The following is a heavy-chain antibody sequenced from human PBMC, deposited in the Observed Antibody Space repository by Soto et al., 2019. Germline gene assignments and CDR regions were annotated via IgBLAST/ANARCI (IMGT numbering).Heavy chain of an antibody. CDR2: INAGNGNT. CDR1: GYTFTSYA. CDR3: AREGRQYYDFWSGSLDY. Sequence: ASVKVSCKASGYTFTSYAMHWVRQAPGQRLEWMGWINAGNGNTKYSQKFQGRVTITRDTSASTAYMELSSLRSEDTAVYYCAREGRQYYDFWSGSLDYWGQGTLVTVSS. V-gene: IGHV1-3*01. J-gene: IGHJ4*02. D-gene: IGHD3-3*01.